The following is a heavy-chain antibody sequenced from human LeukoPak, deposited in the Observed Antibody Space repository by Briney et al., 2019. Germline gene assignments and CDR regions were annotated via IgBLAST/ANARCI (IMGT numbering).Heavy chain of an antibody. CDR3: ARDQAVAGTTRFDY. Sequence: ASVKVSCKASGYTFTSYGISWVRQAPGQGLEWMGWISAYNGNTNYAQKLQGRVTMTTDTSTSTAYMELRSLRSEDTAVYYCARDQAVAGTTRFDYWGQGTLVTVSS. J-gene: IGHJ4*02. CDR1: GYTFTSYG. D-gene: IGHD6-19*01. CDR2: ISAYNGNT. V-gene: IGHV1-18*01.